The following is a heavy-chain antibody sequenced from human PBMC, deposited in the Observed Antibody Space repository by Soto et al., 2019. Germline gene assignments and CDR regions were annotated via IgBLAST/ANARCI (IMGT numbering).Heavy chain of an antibody. Sequence: GASVKVSCKASGYTFTGYYMHWVRQAPGQGLEWMGWIHPNSGDTNYAQKFQGWVTMTRDTSISTAYMELSRLRSDDTAVYYCARGRLDDSSGYYQAEYFQHWGQGTLVTVS. J-gene: IGHJ1*01. CDR3: ARGRLDDSSGYYQAEYFQH. V-gene: IGHV1-2*04. CDR1: GYTFTGYY. CDR2: IHPNSGDT. D-gene: IGHD3-22*01.